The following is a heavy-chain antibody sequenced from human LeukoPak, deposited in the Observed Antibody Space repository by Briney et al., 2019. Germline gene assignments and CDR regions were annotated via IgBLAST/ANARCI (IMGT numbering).Heavy chain of an antibody. CDR2: IYSGGST. CDR3: AREHSVFGVVSVRAFDI. D-gene: IGHD3-3*01. V-gene: IGHV3-66*01. J-gene: IGHJ3*02. Sequence: GGSLRLSCAASGFTVSSNYMSWVRQAPGKGLEWVSVIYSGGSTYYADSVKGRFTISRDNSKNTLYLQMNSLRAEDTAVYYCAREHSVFGVVSVRAFDIWGQGTMVTVSS. CDR1: GFTVSSNY.